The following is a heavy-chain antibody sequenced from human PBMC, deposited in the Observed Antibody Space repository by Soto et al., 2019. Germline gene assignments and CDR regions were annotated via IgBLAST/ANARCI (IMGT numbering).Heavy chain of an antibody. J-gene: IGHJ6*02. CDR2: ISSSSSTI. D-gene: IGHD3-3*01. CDR1: GFTFSSYS. CDR3: ASGGSYYDFWSGYRSHYYYGMDV. Sequence: PGGSLRLSCAASGFTFSSYSMNWVRQAPGKGLEWVSYISSSSSTIYYADSVKGRFTISRDNAKNSLYLQMNSLRDEDTAVYYCASGGSYYDFWSGYRSHYYYGMDVWGQGTTVTVSS. V-gene: IGHV3-48*02.